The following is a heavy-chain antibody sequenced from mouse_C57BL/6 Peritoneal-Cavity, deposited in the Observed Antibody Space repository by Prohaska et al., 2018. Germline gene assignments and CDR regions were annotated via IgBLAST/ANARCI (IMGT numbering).Heavy chain of an antibody. CDR2: IYPGSGST. CDR3: ANYYGRDWYFDV. CDR1: GYTFTSYW. J-gene: IGHJ1*03. Sequence: QVQLQQPGAELVKPGASVKMSCTASGYTFTSYWITWVKQRPGQGLEWIGDIYPGSGSTNYNEKFKSKATLTVDTSSSTAYMQLSSLTSEDSAVYYCANYYGRDWYFDVWGTGTTVTVSS. D-gene: IGHD1-1*01. V-gene: IGHV1-55*01.